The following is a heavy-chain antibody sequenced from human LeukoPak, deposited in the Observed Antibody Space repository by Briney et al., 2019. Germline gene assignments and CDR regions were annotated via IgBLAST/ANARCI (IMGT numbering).Heavy chain of an antibody. J-gene: IGHJ4*02. CDR2: IYSGGST. D-gene: IGHD2-21*02. V-gene: IGHV3-53*01. CDR3: ARDHLRISCGGDCYSHFDY. CDR1: GFTVSSNY. Sequence: GGSLRLSCAASGFTVSSNYMSWVRQAPGKGLEWVSVIYSGGSTYYADSVKGRFTISRDTAKNSLYLQMNSLRAEDTAVYYCARDHLRISCGGDCYSHFDYWGQGTLVTVSS.